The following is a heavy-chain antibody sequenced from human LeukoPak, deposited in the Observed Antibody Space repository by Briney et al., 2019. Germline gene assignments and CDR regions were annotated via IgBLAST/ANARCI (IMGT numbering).Heavy chain of an antibody. CDR3: AKASGGYYFEY. J-gene: IGHJ4*02. D-gene: IGHD6-19*01. Sequence: GGSLRRSCAASGFTFNNYAMNWVRQAPGKGLEWVSGISGSGGSTYYADSVKGQFTISRDNSKNTLYLQMNSLRAEDTAVYYCAKASGGYYFEYWGQGTLVTVSS. CDR1: GFTFNNYA. CDR2: ISGSGGST. V-gene: IGHV3-23*01.